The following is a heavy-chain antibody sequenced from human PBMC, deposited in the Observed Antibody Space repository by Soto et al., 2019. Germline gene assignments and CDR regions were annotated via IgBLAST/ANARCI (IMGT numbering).Heavy chain of an antibody. CDR1: GGTFSSYT. Sequence: QVQLVQSGAEVKKPGSSVKVSCKASGGTFSSYTISWVRQAPGQGLEWMGRIIPILGIANYAQKFQGRVTITADKSTSTAYMELSSLRSEDTAVYYCARGGHYDYIWGSYRPINQTDAFDIWGQGTMVTGSS. J-gene: IGHJ3*02. D-gene: IGHD3-16*02. CDR2: IIPILGIA. CDR3: ARGGHYDYIWGSYRPINQTDAFDI. V-gene: IGHV1-69*02.